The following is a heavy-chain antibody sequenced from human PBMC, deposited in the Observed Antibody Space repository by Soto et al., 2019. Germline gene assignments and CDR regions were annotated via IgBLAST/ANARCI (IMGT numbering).Heavy chain of an antibody. Sequence: EVQLVESGGGLIQPGGSLRLSCAASGFTFGSNDMNWVRQAPGKGLEWVSLIYSGGSTYYEDSVRGRFTISRDNSKNTLYLQMSSLRAEDTAVYYCATRPLLPGAPWGQGTMVTVSS. V-gene: IGHV3-53*01. CDR3: ATRPLLPGAP. D-gene: IGHD3-22*01. CDR1: GFTFGSND. CDR2: IYSGGST. J-gene: IGHJ3*01.